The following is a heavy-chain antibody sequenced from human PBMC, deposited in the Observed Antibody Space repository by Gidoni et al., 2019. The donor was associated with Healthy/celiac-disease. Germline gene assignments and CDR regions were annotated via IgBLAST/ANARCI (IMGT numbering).Heavy chain of an antibody. CDR3: ARDTGYCSSTSCYAEYFQH. Sequence: EVQLVESGGGLVKPGGSLRLSCAASGFTFSSYRMNWVRQAPGKGLEWFSSISSSSSYIYYADSVKGRFTISRDNAKNSLYLQMNSLRAEDTAVYYCARDTGYCSSTSCYAEYFQHWGQGTLVTVSS. D-gene: IGHD2-2*01. CDR2: ISSSSSYI. CDR1: GFTFSSYR. V-gene: IGHV3-21*01. J-gene: IGHJ1*01.